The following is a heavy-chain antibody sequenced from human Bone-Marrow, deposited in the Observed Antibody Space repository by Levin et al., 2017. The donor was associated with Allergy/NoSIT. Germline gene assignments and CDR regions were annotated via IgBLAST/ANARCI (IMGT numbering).Heavy chain of an antibody. CDR1: GFTFSHFW. CDR3: ARVTYYDILSPFDY. CDR2: INSDGSRT. Sequence: GGSLRLSCAASGFTFSHFWIHWVRQVPGKGLEWVSRINSDGSRTDYADSVRDRFVISRDNAKNTLFLQMNSLRPEDTAVDYCARVTYYDILSPFDYWGQGTLVTVSS. J-gene: IGHJ4*02. V-gene: IGHV3-74*01. D-gene: IGHD1-26*01.